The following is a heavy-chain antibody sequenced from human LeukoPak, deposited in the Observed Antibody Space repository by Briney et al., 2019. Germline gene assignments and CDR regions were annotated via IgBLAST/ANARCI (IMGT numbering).Heavy chain of an antibody. J-gene: IGHJ4*02. Sequence: PSETLSLTCAVYGGSFSGYYWRWIRQPSGKGLEWIGEINHSGSTNYNPSLKSRVTISVDTSKNQFSLKLSSVTAADTAVYYCARPYDFWSGYYHYWGQGTLVTVSS. D-gene: IGHD3-3*01. CDR3: ARPYDFWSGYYHY. CDR2: INHSGST. V-gene: IGHV4-34*01. CDR1: GGSFSGYY.